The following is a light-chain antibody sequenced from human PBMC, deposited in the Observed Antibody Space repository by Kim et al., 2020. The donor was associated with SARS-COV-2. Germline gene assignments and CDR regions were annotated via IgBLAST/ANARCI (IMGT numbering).Light chain of an antibody. CDR2: NND. CDR1: SSTIGSNT. V-gene: IGLV1-44*01. J-gene: IGLJ2*01. Sequence: ELTQPPSASGTPGQSVTISCSGSSSTIGSNTVNWYKQLPGAAPKLLIYNNDQRPSGVPDRFSGSKSGTSGSLAISGLQSEDEAEYYCAAWDENLNGVGFGGGTQLTVL. CDR3: AAWDENLNGVG.